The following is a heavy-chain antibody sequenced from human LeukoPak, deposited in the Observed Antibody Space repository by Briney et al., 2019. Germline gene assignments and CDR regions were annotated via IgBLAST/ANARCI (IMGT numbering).Heavy chain of an antibody. Sequence: GGSLRLSCAAPGFTFRNNWMSWVRQAPGKGLEWVAGLNPDGSEKYYVDSVKGRFTISRDNAKNSLYLQMNSLRAEDTAVYYCARAAGYYYVMRRYDYWGQGTLVTVSS. CDR1: GFTFRNNW. CDR3: ARAAGYYYVMRRYDY. V-gene: IGHV3-7*01. CDR2: LNPDGSEK. J-gene: IGHJ4*02. D-gene: IGHD3-10*02.